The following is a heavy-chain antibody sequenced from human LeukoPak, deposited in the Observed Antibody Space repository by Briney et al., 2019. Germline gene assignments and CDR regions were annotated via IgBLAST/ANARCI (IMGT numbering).Heavy chain of an antibody. CDR1: GYSISSGYY. D-gene: IGHD5/OR15-5a*01. CDR2: IYHSGST. Sequence: SETLSLTCAVSGYSISSGYYWGWIRQPPGKGLDWIGSIYHSGSTYYNPSLKSRVTISVDTSKNQFSLKLSSVTAADTAVYYCARHVSGFDYWGQGTLVTVSS. J-gene: IGHJ4*02. CDR3: ARHVSGFDY. V-gene: IGHV4-38-2*01.